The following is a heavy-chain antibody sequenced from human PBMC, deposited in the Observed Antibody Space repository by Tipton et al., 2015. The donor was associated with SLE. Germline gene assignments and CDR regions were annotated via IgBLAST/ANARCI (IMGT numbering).Heavy chain of an antibody. CDR2: VNHSGST. J-gene: IGHJ3*02. Sequence: TLSLTCAVYGGSFSGYYWSWIRQPPGKGLEWIGEVNHSGSTNYNSSLKSRVTISVDTSKNQFSLKLSSVTAADTAVYYCARKRYYDSSGYYYGAFDIWGQGTMVTVSS. CDR1: GGSFSGYY. D-gene: IGHD3-22*01. CDR3: ARKRYYDSSGYYYGAFDI. V-gene: IGHV4-34*01.